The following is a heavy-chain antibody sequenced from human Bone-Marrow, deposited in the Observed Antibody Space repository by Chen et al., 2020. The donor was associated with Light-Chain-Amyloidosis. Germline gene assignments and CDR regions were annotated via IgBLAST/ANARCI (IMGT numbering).Heavy chain of an antibody. D-gene: IGHD3-16*02. J-gene: IGHJ4*02. CDR1: GLIFSRFW. CDR2: IKQNGTER. V-gene: IGHV3-7*03. Sequence: EVQLLESGGGLVQPGESLTLSCVASGLIFSRFWMTWVRQRPGKGLEWWANIKQNGTERYYVDSVKGRCAISRDNTKNSVYLQMNTLRAEDTAVYYCARANYWGSYRYNAQGFDYWGRGTLVTVSS. CDR3: ARANYWGSYRYNAQGFDY.